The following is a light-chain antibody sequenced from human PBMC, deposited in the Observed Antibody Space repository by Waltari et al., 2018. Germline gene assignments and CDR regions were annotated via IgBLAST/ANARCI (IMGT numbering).Light chain of an antibody. CDR2: NNK. V-gene: IGLV1-44*01. CDR1: SSNIGSKT. CDR3: AVWDDSLNGWM. Sequence: QSVVTQSPSASGPPGQRVTISCSGSSSNIGSKTVNWYQHLPGTAPKLLIQNNKRRPAGVPYRFSGSKSDTSASLAISGLQSEDEAEYYCAVWDDSLNGWMFGGGTKRTVL. J-gene: IGLJ3*02.